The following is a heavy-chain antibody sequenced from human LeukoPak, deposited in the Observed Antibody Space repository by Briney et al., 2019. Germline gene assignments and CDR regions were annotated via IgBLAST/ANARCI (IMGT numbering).Heavy chain of an antibody. CDR3: ARDFHDFWSGYRYYYYYYYMDV. V-gene: IGHV3-7*01. CDR2: IKQDGSEK. Sequence: GGSLRLSCAASGFTFSSYWMSWVRQAPGKGLEWVANIKQDGSEKYYVDSVKGRFTISRDNAKNSLYLQMNSLRAEDTAVYYCARDFHDFWSGYRYYYYYYYMDVWGKGTTVTVSS. D-gene: IGHD3-3*01. J-gene: IGHJ6*03. CDR1: GFTFSSYW.